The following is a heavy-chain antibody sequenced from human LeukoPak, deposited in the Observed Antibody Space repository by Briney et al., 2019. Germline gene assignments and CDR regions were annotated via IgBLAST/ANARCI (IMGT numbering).Heavy chain of an antibody. J-gene: IGHJ6*02. Sequence: ASVKVSCKASGYTFTGYYIHWVRQAPGQGLEWMGWINTNTGNPTYAQGFTGRFVFSLDTSVSTAYLQICSLKAEDTAVYYCARSGYSSGWYMVYYYGMDVWGQGTTVTVSS. CDR3: ARSGYSSGWYMVYYYGMDV. D-gene: IGHD6-19*01. CDR1: GYTFTGYY. V-gene: IGHV7-4-1*01. CDR2: INTNTGNP.